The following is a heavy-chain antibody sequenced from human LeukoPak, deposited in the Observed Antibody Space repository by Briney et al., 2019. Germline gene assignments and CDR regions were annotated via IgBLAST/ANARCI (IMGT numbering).Heavy chain of an antibody. CDR3: TRNYYDRTGTLFY. CDR1: GFTFSNAW. CDR2: IKSKADGGTA. V-gene: IGHV3-15*01. Sequence: GGSLRLSCVASGFTFSNAWMTWVRRAPGKGLEWVGRIKSKADGGTADHAAPVKGRFDISRDDSKNTLYLQMNSLKTEDTAVYLCTRNYYDRTGTLFYWGQGTLATVSS. J-gene: IGHJ4*02. D-gene: IGHD3-22*01.